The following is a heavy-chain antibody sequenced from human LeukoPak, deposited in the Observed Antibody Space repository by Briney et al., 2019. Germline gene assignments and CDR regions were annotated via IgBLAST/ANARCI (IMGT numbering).Heavy chain of an antibody. J-gene: IGHJ6*03. CDR2: INHSGST. D-gene: IGHD2-2*01. CDR3: ARTVIVVVPAALSYYYYYYMDV. CDR1: GGSFSGYY. Sequence: SETLSLTCAVYGGSFSGYYWSWIRQPPGKGLEWNGEINHSGSTNYNPSLKSRVTISVDTSKNQFSLKLSSVTAADTAVYYCARTVIVVVPAALSYYYYYYMDVWGKGTTVTVSS. V-gene: IGHV4-34*01.